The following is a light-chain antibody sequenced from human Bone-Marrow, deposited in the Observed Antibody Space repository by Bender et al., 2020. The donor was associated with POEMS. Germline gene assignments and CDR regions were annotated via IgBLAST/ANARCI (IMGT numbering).Light chain of an antibody. J-gene: IGLJ1*01. CDR2: EDK. Sequence: SYVLTQPPSLSVSPGQTASITCSGDKLGNKYASWFQQKSGQSPVLVIYEDKRRPSGIPARFSGSNSGNTATLTISGTQAMDEADYYCQAWDSSTPVFGTGTKVTVL. V-gene: IGLV3-1*01. CDR1: KLGNKY. CDR3: QAWDSSTPV.